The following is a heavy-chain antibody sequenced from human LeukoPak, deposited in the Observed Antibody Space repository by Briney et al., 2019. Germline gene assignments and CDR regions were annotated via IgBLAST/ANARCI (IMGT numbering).Heavy chain of an antibody. CDR2: ISAYNDNT. CDR1: GYTFTSYG. V-gene: IGHV1-18*01. J-gene: IGHJ6*02. Sequence: ASVKVSCKASGYTFTSYGISWVRQAPGQGLEWMGWISAYNDNTNYAQKLQGRVTMTTDTSTSTAYMELRSLRSDDTAVYYCAGYSSSSLFFYGMDVWGQGTTVTVSS. CDR3: AGYSSSSLFFYGMDV. D-gene: IGHD6-6*01.